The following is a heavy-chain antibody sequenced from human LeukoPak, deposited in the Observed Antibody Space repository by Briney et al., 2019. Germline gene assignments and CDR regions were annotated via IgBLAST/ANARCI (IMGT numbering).Heavy chain of an antibody. CDR3: ARAKDRGYSYASRDYGMCV. J-gene: IGHJ6*02. D-gene: IGHD5-18*01. Sequence: ASVKVSCKASGYTFTSYYMHWVRQAPGQGLEWMGIINPSGGSTSYAQKFQGRVTMTRDTSTSTVYMELSSLRSEDTAVYYCARAKDRGYSYASRDYGMCVWGQGTTVTVSS. V-gene: IGHV1-46*01. CDR1: GYTFTSYY. CDR2: INPSGGST.